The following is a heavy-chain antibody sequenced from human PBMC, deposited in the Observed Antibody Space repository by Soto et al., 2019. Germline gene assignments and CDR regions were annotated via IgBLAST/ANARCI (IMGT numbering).Heavy chain of an antibody. CDR2: IYYSGST. CDR3: ARVIRVLRFLEWLPPDRDYYYYMDV. J-gene: IGHJ6*03. CDR1: GGSISSYY. Sequence: SETLSLTCTVSGGSISSYYWSWIRQPPGKGLEWIGYIYYSGSTNYNPSLKSRVTISVDTSKNQFSLKLSSVTAADTAVYYCARVIRVLRFLEWLPPDRDYYYYMDVWGKGTTVTVSS. V-gene: IGHV4-59*01. D-gene: IGHD3-3*01.